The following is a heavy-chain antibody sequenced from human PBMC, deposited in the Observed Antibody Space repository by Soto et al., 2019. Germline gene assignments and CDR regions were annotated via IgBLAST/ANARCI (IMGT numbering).Heavy chain of an antibody. D-gene: IGHD2-15*01. CDR1: VGSISSGGYY. CDR3: ARARDATDSWFDP. Sequence: PSETLSLTCTVSVGSISSGGYYWSWIRQHPGKGLEWIGYIYYSGSTYYNPSLKSRVTISVDTSKNQFSLKLSSVTAADTAVYYCARARDATDSWFDPWGQGTLVTVSS. J-gene: IGHJ5*02. V-gene: IGHV4-31*03. CDR2: IYYSGST.